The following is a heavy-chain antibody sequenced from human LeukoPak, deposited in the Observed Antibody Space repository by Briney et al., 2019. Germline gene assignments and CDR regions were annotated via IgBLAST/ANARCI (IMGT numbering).Heavy chain of an antibody. Sequence: GGSLRLSCAASGFTFSSYAMSWVRQAPGKGPEWVSAISGSGGSTYYADSVKGRFTISRDNSKNTLYLQMNSLRAGDTAVYYFAKFLVRGVFDHWGQGTLVPVPS. V-gene: IGHV3-23*01. CDR2: ISGSGGST. CDR3: AKFLVRGVFDH. CDR1: GFTFSSYA. D-gene: IGHD3-10*01. J-gene: IGHJ4*01.